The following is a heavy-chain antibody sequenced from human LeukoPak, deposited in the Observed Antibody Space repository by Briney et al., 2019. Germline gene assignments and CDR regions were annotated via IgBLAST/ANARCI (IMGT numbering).Heavy chain of an antibody. CDR1: GASIGTDY. CDR3: ARFLSGSWFNWFDP. Sequence: SETLSLTCTVSGASIGTDYWSWIRQPPGKGLEWIGYIYYSGSTNYNPSLKSRVTISVDTSKNQFSLMLSSVAAADTAVYYCARFLSGSWFNWFDPWGQGTLVTVSS. V-gene: IGHV4-59*08. J-gene: IGHJ5*02. CDR2: IYYSGST. D-gene: IGHD5-12*01.